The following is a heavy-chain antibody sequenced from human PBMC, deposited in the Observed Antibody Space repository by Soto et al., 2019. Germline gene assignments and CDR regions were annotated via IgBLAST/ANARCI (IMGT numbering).Heavy chain of an antibody. CDR1: GYSFTNYW. Sequence: GESLKISCKGSGYSFTNYWIGWVRQMPGKGLEWMGIIYPGDSDTRYSPSFQGQVTISADKSISTAYLQWSSLKASDTAMYYCARAYYYDGGPGAPFDYWGQGTLVTVSS. CDR3: ARAYYYDGGPGAPFDY. V-gene: IGHV5-51*01. CDR2: IYPGDSDT. D-gene: IGHD3-22*01. J-gene: IGHJ4*02.